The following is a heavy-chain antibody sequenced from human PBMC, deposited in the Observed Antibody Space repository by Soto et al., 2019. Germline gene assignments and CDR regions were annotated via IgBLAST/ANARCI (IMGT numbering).Heavy chain of an antibody. CDR3: ARDCSGGSCYSARHYYGMDV. CDR1: GYTFTGYY. D-gene: IGHD2-15*01. V-gene: IGHV1-2*02. CDR2: INPNSGGT. Sequence: GASVKVSCKASGYTFTGYYMHWVRQAPGQGLEWMGWINPNSGGTNYAQKFQGRVTMTRDTSISTAYMERSRLRADDTAVYYCARDCSGGSCYSARHYYGMDVWGQGTMVTVSS. J-gene: IGHJ6*02.